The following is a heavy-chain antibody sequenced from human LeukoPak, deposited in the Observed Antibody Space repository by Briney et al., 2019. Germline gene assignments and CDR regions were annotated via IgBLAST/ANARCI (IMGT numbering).Heavy chain of an antibody. D-gene: IGHD3-3*01. CDR3: AKSDLFRTAHLYYYGMDV. CDR1: GFTFDDYA. J-gene: IGHJ6*02. CDR2: TSWNRGSI. Sequence: GRSLRLSCAASGFTFDDYAMHWVRQAPGKGLEWVSGTSWNRGSIGYADSVKGRFTISRDNAKNSLYLQMNSLRAEDTALYYCAKSDLFRTAHLYYYGMDVWGQGTTVTVSS. V-gene: IGHV3-9*01.